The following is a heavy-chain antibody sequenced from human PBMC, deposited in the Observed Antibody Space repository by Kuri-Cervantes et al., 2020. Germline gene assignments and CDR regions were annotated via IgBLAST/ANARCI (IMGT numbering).Heavy chain of an antibody. CDR2: ISWNSGSI. CDR3: ARDGGYYYYYYGMDV. V-gene: IGHV3-9*01. J-gene: IGHJ6*02. Sequence: GGSLRLSCAASGFIFSFYAMHWVRQAPGKGLEWVSGISWNSGSIGYADSVKGRFTISRDNAKNSLYLQMNSLRAEDTAVYYCARDGGYYYYYYGMDVWGQGTTVTVSS. CDR1: GFIFSFYA. D-gene: IGHD3-16*01.